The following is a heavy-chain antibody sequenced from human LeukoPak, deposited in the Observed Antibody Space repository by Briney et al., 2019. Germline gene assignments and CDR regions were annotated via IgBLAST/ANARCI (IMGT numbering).Heavy chain of an antibody. CDR3: ARGLLEENSVGLDV. Sequence: PGRSLRLSCAASGFTLSRYWMYWVRQAPGKGLVWVSRINSDGRRTNYADSVKGRFTIFRDNAKNTLYVEMNSPRAEDTAIYYCARGLLEENSVGLDVWGQGTTVTVSS. J-gene: IGHJ6*02. CDR1: GFTLSRYW. CDR2: INSDGRRT. D-gene: IGHD2/OR15-2a*01. V-gene: IGHV3-74*01.